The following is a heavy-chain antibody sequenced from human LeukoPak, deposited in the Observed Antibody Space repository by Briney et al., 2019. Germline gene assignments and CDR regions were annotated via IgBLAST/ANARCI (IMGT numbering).Heavy chain of an antibody. D-gene: IGHD1-26*01. CDR2: ISAYNGNT. CDR1: GYAFSSSG. Sequence: ASVKVSCKASGYAFSSSGFSWVRQAPGQGLEWMGWISAYNGNTNYAQKLQGRVTMTTDTSTSTAYMELRSLRSDDTAVYYCARGVWDLNNDYWGQGTLVTVSS. J-gene: IGHJ4*02. CDR3: ARGVWDLNNDY. V-gene: IGHV1-18*01.